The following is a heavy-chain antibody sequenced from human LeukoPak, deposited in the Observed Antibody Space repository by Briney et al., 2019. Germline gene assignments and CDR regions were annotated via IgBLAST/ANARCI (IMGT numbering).Heavy chain of an antibody. Sequence: PSETLSLTCTVSGGSISSSSYYWGWIRQPPGKGLEWIGSIYYSGSTYYNPSLKSRVTISVDTSKNQFSLKLSSVTAADTAVYYCARARKGRPQKYYYYGMDVWGQGTTVTVSS. D-gene: IGHD6-6*01. V-gene: IGHV4-39*01. CDR3: ARARKGRPQKYYYYGMDV. CDR2: IYYSGST. J-gene: IGHJ6*02. CDR1: GGSISSSSYY.